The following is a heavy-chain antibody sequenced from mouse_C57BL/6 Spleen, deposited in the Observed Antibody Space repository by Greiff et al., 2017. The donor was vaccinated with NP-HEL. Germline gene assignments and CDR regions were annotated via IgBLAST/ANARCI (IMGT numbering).Heavy chain of an antibody. J-gene: IGHJ4*01. CDR3: ARLVANYAMDY. D-gene: IGHD1-1*01. CDR2: IDPSDSET. CDR1: GYTFTSYW. Sequence: QVQLQQPGAELVRPGSSVKLSCKASGYTFTSYWMHWVKQRPIQGLEWIGNIDPSDSETHYNQKFKDKATLTVDKSSSTAYMQLSSLTSEDSAVYYCARLVANYAMDYWGQGTSVTVSS. V-gene: IGHV1-52*01.